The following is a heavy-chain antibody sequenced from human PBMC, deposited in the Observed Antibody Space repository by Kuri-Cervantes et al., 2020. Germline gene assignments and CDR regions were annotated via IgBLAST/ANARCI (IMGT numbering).Heavy chain of an antibody. Sequence: GGSLRLSCAASGFTFSSCGMHWVRQAPGKGLEWVSSIGTTSNYIYYADSVKGRFTISRDNAKNSLYLQMDSRRAEDTAVYYCARDRLGLLGATYEPDYWGQGTLVTVSS. CDR2: IGTTSNYI. V-gene: IGHV3-21*01. CDR1: GFTFSSCG. J-gene: IGHJ4*02. D-gene: IGHD1-26*01. CDR3: ARDRLGLLGATYEPDY.